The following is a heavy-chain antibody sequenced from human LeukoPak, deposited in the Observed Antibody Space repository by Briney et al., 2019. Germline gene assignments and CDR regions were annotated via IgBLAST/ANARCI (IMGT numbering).Heavy chain of an antibody. CDR2: IYPGDSDT. V-gene: IGHV5-51*01. J-gene: IGHJ4*02. CDR1: GYNFGTSW. CDR3: ARLTGDGVGHEFDY. Sequence: GESLKISCKGSGYNFGTSWIGWVRQMPGKGLEWTGIIYPGDSDTRYSPSFQGQVTISADKSINTAYLQWSSLKASDTAMYYCARLTGDGVGHEFDYWGQGTLVTVSS. D-gene: IGHD7-27*01.